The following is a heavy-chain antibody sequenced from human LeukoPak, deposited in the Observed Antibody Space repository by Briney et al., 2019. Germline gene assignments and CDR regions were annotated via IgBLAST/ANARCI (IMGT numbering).Heavy chain of an antibody. Sequence: SQTLSLTCTVSGGSISSGGYYWSWIRQHPGKGLEWIGYICYSGSTYYNPSLKSRVTISVDTSKNQFSLKLSSVTAADTAVYYCARDRSGYSYGGFFDPWGQGTLVTVSS. CDR1: GGSISSGGYY. CDR2: ICYSGST. J-gene: IGHJ5*02. V-gene: IGHV4-31*03. D-gene: IGHD5-18*01. CDR3: ARDRSGYSYGGFFDP.